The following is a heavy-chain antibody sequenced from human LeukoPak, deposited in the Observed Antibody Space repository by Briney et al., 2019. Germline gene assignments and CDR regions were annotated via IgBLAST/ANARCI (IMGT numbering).Heavy chain of an antibody. J-gene: IGHJ4*02. CDR2: INAGNGNT. D-gene: IGHD1-20*01. V-gene: IGHV1-3*01. CDR3: ARESNWNRDY. Sequence: GASVKVSCKASGYTFTSYAMHWVRQAPGQRLEWMGWINAGNGNTKHSQKFQGRVTITRDTSASTAYMELSSLRSEDTAVYYCARESNWNRDYWGQGTLVTVSS. CDR1: GYTFTSYA.